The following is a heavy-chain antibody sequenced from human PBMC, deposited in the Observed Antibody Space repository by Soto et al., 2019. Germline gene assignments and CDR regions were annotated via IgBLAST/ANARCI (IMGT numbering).Heavy chain of an antibody. D-gene: IGHD2-8*02. CDR2: ISRDGRTK. J-gene: IGHJ4*02. V-gene: IGHV3-30*03. CDR1: GFTVSSKG. CDR3: TGEVASGY. Sequence: QVQLVESGGGVVQPGRSLRLSCSVSGFTVSSKGMHWVRQAPGKGLEWMAVISRDGRTKFYADSVEGRFTISKDSSRNTLFLEMDSLRSDDTAVYYCTGEVASGYWGQGTLVTVSS.